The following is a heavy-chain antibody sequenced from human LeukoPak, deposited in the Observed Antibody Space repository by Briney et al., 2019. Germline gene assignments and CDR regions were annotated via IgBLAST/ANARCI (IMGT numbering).Heavy chain of an antibody. V-gene: IGHV4-4*07. CDR2: IYTSGST. CDR3: AIGYSSSWYYMDV. Sequence: SETLSLTCTVSGGPISSYYWSWIRQPAGKGLEWIGRIYTSGSTNYNPSLKSRVTMSVDTSKNQFSLKLSSVTAADTAVYYCAIGYSSSWYYMDVWGKGTTVTVSS. D-gene: IGHD6-13*01. J-gene: IGHJ6*03. CDR1: GGPISSYY.